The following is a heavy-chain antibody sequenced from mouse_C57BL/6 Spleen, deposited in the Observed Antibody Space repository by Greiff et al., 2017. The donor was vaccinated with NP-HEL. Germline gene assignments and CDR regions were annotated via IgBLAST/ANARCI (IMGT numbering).Heavy chain of an antibody. CDR1: GYTFTSYW. CDR2: IDPSDSYT. CDR3: ARGTTPRAFDY. V-gene: IGHV1-69*01. Sequence: QVQLQQPGAELVMPGASVKLSCKASGYTFTSYWMHWVKQRPGQGLEWIGEIDPSDSYTNYNQKFKGKSTLTVDKSSSTAYLQLSSLTSEDSAVYYCARGTTPRAFDYWGQGTTLTVSS. J-gene: IGHJ2*01. D-gene: IGHD3-3*01.